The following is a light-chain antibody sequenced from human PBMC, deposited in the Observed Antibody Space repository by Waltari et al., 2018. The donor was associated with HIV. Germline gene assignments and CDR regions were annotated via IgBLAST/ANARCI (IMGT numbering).Light chain of an antibody. J-gene: IGLJ2*01. CDR1: PSNIGSNS. V-gene: IGLV1-44*01. Sequence: QSPLTQTPSMSGAPGQRVNISCSGGPSNIGSNSVNWYRQLPGTAPELLIYSNDQRPPSVPVRFSGAKSATAAFLFISGLQSDDEADYYCAAWDDTMSVVFGGGTRLTVL. CDR2: SND. CDR3: AAWDDTMSVV.